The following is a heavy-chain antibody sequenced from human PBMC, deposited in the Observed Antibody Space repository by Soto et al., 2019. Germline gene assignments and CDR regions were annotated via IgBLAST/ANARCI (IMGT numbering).Heavy chain of an antibody. J-gene: IGHJ6*02. CDR2: INSNSSTI. CDR1: GFTFSSYW. Sequence: GGSLRLSCAASGFTFSSYWMHWVRQAPGKGLEWVSYINSNSSTINYADSVKGRFTISRDNAKNTLYLQMNSLRDDDTSVYYCAREDPWSANADDMDVWGQGTTVTVSS. CDR3: AREDPWSANADDMDV. D-gene: IGHD3-3*01. V-gene: IGHV3-48*02.